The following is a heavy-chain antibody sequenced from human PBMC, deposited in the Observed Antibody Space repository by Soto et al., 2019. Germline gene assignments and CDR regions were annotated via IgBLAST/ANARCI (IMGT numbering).Heavy chain of an antibody. V-gene: IGHV4-34*01. Sequence: LSLTCAVYGGSFSGYYWSWIRQPPGKGLEWIGEINHSGSTNYNPSLKSRVTISVDTSKNQFSLKLSSVTAADTAVYYCARGRWGWFDPWGQGTLVTVS. CDR3: ARGRWGWFDP. CDR1: GGSFSGYY. D-gene: IGHD3-16*01. J-gene: IGHJ5*02. CDR2: INHSGST.